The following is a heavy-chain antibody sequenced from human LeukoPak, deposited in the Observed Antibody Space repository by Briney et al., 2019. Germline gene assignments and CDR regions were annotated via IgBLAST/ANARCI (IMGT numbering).Heavy chain of an antibody. CDR1: GFTFSSFA. Sequence: GGSLRLSCAASGFTFSSFALSWVRQAPGKGLEWVSSISGSGDSTYYMESVKGRFTISRDNSENTLYLQMNSLRADDTAAYYCAKCRSLSPAAAIIYWGQGTLVTVSS. CDR3: AKCRSLSPAAAIIY. V-gene: IGHV3-23*01. CDR2: ISGSGDST. D-gene: IGHD2-2*01. J-gene: IGHJ4*02.